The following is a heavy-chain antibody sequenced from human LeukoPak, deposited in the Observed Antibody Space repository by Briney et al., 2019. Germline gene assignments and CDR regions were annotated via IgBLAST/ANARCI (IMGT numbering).Heavy chain of an antibody. V-gene: IGHV3-30*18. Sequence: PGGSLRLSCAASGFTFSTYGMHWVRQAPGKGLEWVAVISYDGSNKYYVDSVKGRFTVSRDNSKNTLYLQMNSLRAEDTAVYYCAKGVGGYFDWLSIDYWGQGTLVTVSS. CDR2: ISYDGSNK. CDR1: GFTFSTYG. CDR3: AKGVGGYFDWLSIDY. J-gene: IGHJ4*02. D-gene: IGHD3-9*01.